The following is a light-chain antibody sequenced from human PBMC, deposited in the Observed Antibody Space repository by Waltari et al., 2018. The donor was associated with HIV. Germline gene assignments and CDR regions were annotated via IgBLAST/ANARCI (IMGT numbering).Light chain of an antibody. V-gene: IGLV6-57*01. CDR1: SASIGSPY. CDR2: ADY. J-gene: IGLJ3*02. Sequence: FVLTQPNSVSESPGKPVIIPCTRSSASIGSPYVQCYQQHPGSSPSTVIYADYQRPSGVPDQFSGSVDSSSNSASLTISGLRSDDEADYYCQSYDGTNWVFGGGTKLTVL. CDR3: QSYDGTNWV.